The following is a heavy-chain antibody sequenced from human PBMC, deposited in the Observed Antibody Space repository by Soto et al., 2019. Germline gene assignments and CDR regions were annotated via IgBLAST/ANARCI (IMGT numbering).Heavy chain of an antibody. CDR3: ARYSGKYQGPIDY. J-gene: IGHJ4*02. CDR2: ISYDGSNK. Sequence: GGSLRLSCAASGFTFSHYGIHWVRQAPGKGLEWLAVISYDGSNKHYAGSVKGRFTVSRDNSKNTLYLQMNSLRAQDTAVYFCARYSGKYQGPIDYCRQGTLVTVSS. CDR1: GFTFSHYG. D-gene: IGHD2-2*01. V-gene: IGHV3-30*03.